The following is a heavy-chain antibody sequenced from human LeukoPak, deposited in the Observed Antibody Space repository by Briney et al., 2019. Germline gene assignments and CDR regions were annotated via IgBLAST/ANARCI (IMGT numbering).Heavy chain of an antibody. CDR2: IYYSGST. J-gene: IGHJ4*02. CDR1: GGSISGYY. Sequence: SETLSLTCTVSGGSISGYYWSWIRQPPGKGLEYIGYIYYSGSTNYNPSLKSRVTISVDTSKNQFSLKLSSVTASDTAIHYCARHSHPDSTSWFWDYWGQGTLVTVSS. CDR3: ARHSHPDSTSWFWDY. V-gene: IGHV4-59*08. D-gene: IGHD6-13*01.